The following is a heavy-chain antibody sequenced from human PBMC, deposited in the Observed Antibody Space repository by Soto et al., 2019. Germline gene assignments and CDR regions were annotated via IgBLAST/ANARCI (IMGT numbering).Heavy chain of an antibody. J-gene: IGHJ4*02. CDR1: GFDFSNAW. CDR3: ARDRAYSFAV. Sequence: EVQLVEAGGGLVQPGGSLRLYCAASGFDFSNAWMHWVRHAPGKGLVWVSHVNSDGSITTYADSVKGRFTISRDKAKNTVYLQMNSLRVEDTAVYYCARDRAYSFAVWGQGTLVTVSS. CDR2: VNSDGSIT. D-gene: IGHD2-21*01. V-gene: IGHV3-74*01.